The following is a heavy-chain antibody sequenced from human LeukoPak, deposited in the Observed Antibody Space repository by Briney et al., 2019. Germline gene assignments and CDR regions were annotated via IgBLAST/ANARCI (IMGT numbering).Heavy chain of an antibody. Sequence: SVKVSCKASGGTFSSYAISWVRQAPGRGLEWMGRIIPIFGIANYAQKFQGRVTITTDESTSTAYMELSSLRSEDTAVYYCAREIVRATGGYFDYWGQGTLVTVSS. J-gene: IGHJ4*02. CDR3: AREIVRATGGYFDY. V-gene: IGHV1-69*05. CDR2: IIPIFGIA. D-gene: IGHD1-26*01. CDR1: GGTFSSYA.